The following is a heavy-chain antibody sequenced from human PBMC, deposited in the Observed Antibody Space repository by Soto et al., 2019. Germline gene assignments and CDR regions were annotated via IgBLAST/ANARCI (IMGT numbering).Heavy chain of an antibody. CDR1: GYSFTNYG. J-gene: IGHJ6*03. CDR2: ISAYNGNT. V-gene: IGHV1-18*01. CDR3: ARHRGVAPPVAGNTHYYYYMDV. D-gene: IGHD6-19*01. Sequence: QDQLVQSGVEVKKPGASVKVSCKASGYSFTNYGITWVRQAPGQGFEWMGWISAYNGNTNYAQKFQGRVTMTTDASTSTAYLELRSLRSDDTAVYYCARHRGVAPPVAGNTHYYYYMDVWGKGTTVTVSS.